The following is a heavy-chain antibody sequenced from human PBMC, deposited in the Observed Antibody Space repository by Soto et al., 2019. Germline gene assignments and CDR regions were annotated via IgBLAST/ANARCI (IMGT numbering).Heavy chain of an antibody. J-gene: IGHJ6*02. CDR3: ARAMAVWAERYYYYGMDV. Sequence: SETLSLTCAVYGGSFSGYYWSWIRQSPGKGLEWIGEINHSGSTNYNPSLKSRVTISVDTSKNQFSLKLSSVSAADTAVYYCARAMAVWAERYYYYGMDVWGQGTTVTVS. D-gene: IGHD1-1*01. CDR2: INHSGST. V-gene: IGHV4-34*01. CDR1: GGSFSGYY.